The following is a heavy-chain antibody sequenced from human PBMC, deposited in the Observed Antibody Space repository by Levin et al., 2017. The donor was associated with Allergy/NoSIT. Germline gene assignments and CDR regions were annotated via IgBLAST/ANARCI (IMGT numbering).Heavy chain of an antibody. CDR3: VRGYGSGTSDYFDY. Sequence: GESLKISCAASGFTFSTYSINWVRQAPGKGLEWVSYISSTGSIKHYADSVKGRFAISRDNAKNSLFFQMNSLRAEDTAVYFCVRGYGSGTSDYFDYWGQGTLVTVSS. J-gene: IGHJ4*02. D-gene: IGHD3-10*01. V-gene: IGHV3-48*01. CDR2: ISSTGSIK. CDR1: GFTFSTYS.